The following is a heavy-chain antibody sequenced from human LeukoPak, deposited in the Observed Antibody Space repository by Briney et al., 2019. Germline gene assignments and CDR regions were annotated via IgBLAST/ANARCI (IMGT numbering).Heavy chain of an antibody. D-gene: IGHD3-10*01. Sequence: SETLSLTCTVSGGSISSYYWSWIRQPPGEGLEGIGYIYYSGSTNYNPSLKSRVTISVDTSKNQFSLKLSSVTAADTAVYYCARSTMVRGGGQKYYYYGMDVWGQGTTVTVAS. CDR3: ARSTMVRGGGQKYYYYGMDV. CDR1: GGSISSYY. J-gene: IGHJ6*02. V-gene: IGHV4-59*08. CDR2: IYYSGST.